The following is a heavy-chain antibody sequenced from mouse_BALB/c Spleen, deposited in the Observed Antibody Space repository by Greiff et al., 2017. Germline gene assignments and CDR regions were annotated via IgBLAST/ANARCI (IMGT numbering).Heavy chain of an antibody. D-gene: IGHD1-1*01. CDR3: AREVYYYGSPYYAMDY. CDR2: IWGDGST. Sequence: VMSVESGPGLVAPSQSLSITCTVSGFSLTGYGVNWVRQPPGKGLEWLGMIWGDGSTDYNSALKSRLSISKDNSKSQVFLKMNSLQTDDTARYYCAREVYYYGSPYYAMDYWGQGTSVTVSS. CDR1: GFSLTGYG. J-gene: IGHJ4*01. V-gene: IGHV2-6-7*01.